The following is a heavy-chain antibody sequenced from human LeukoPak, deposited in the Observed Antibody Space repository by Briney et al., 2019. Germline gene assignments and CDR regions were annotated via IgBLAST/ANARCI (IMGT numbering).Heavy chain of an antibody. CDR1: GGSISSGGYY. J-gene: IGHJ4*02. V-gene: IGHV4-31*03. Sequence: SQTLSLTCTVSGGSISSGGYYWSWIRQHPGKGLEWIGYIYYSGSTYYNSSLKSRVTISVDTSKNQFSLKLSSVTAADTAVYYCARARGVRGVIEHYFDYWGQGTLVTVSS. CDR3: ARARGVRGVIEHYFDY. CDR2: IYYSGST. D-gene: IGHD3-10*01.